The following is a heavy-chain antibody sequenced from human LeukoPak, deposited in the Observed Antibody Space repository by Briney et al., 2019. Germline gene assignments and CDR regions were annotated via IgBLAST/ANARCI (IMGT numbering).Heavy chain of an antibody. CDR1: GYTFTSYY. D-gene: IGHD3-22*01. V-gene: IGHV1-46*01. CDR3: ARGCYYDSSGPAEYFQH. J-gene: IGHJ1*01. Sequence: ASVKVSCKASGYTFTSYYMHWVRQAPGQGLEWMGIINPSGGSTSYAQKFQGRVTMTRDTSTSTVYMELSSLRSEDTAVYYCARGCYYDSSGPAEYFQHWGQGTLVTVSS. CDR2: INPSGGST.